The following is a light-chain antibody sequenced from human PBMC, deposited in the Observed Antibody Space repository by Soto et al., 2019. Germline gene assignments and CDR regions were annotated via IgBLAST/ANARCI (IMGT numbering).Light chain of an antibody. CDR3: QQSYTTPT. Sequence: DIQMTQSPSSLSASIGDRVTITCRASQSISSALNWYQHKPGKAPNLLIRAASSLQSGVPSRFSGSGSGTDFTVTISSLQPEDVATYYCQQSYTTPTCGQGTKVDIK. J-gene: IGKJ1*01. CDR1: QSISSA. V-gene: IGKV1-39*01. CDR2: AAS.